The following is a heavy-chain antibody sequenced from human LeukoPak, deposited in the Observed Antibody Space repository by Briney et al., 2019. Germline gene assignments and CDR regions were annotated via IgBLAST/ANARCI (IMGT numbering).Heavy chain of an antibody. V-gene: IGHV1-3*01. CDR1: GYTLTSYG. J-gene: IGHJ4*02. CDR3: ARGSLSSRDFDY. Sequence: GASVKVSCKASGYTLTSYGMHWVRQAPGQSLEWMGWINADSDNTEYSQRFQGRVTITRDTSARTAYMGLRSLGSEDTAVYYCARGSLSSRDFDYWGQGTLVTVSS. D-gene: IGHD6-13*01. CDR2: INADSDNT.